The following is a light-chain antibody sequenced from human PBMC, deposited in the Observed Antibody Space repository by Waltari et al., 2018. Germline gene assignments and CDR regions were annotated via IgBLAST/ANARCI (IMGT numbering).Light chain of an antibody. J-gene: IGLJ3*02. Sequence: SSVLTQPPSVSVAPGKTARITCGGNNIGSKSVHWYQQKPGQAPVLVVYDASDRPSGIPERFSGSNSGNTATLTISRVEAGDEADYYCQVWDSSSDHWVFGGGTKLTVL. V-gene: IGLV3-21*03. CDR3: QVWDSSSDHWV. CDR1: NIGSKS. CDR2: DAS.